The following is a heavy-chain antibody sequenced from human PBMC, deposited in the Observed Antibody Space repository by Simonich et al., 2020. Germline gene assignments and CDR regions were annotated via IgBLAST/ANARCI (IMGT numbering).Heavy chain of an antibody. V-gene: IGHV4-39*01. D-gene: IGHD6-13*01. CDR2: IYYSGST. J-gene: IGHJ3*02. Sequence: QLQLQESGPGLVKPSETLSLTCTVSGGSISSSSYYWGWIRQPPGKGLEWMGSIYYSGSTHYNPSLKIRVTISVDTSKNQFSLKLSSVTAADTAVYYCARHAGFAFDIWGQGTMVTVSS. CDR1: GGSISSSSYY. CDR3: ARHAGFAFDI.